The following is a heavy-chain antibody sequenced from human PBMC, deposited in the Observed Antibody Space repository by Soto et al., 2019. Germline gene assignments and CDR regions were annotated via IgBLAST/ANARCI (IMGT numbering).Heavy chain of an antibody. CDR2: IYPGDSDT. CDR1: GYSFTSYW. V-gene: IGHV5-51*01. D-gene: IGHD6-6*01. Sequence: GEALKISCKGSGYSFTSYWIGGVRQMPGKGLEWMGIIYPGDSDTRYSPSFQGQVTISADKSISPGDVKWSSQKPSDNALSYCAISSSSFSNYYGKDVFYQVPTATSSS. J-gene: IGHJ6*02. CDR3: AISSSSFSNYYGKDV.